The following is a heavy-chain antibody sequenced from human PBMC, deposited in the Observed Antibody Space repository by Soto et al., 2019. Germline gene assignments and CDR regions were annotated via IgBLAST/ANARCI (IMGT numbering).Heavy chain of an antibody. CDR3: ANSGGDYDSFFDY. J-gene: IGHJ4*02. V-gene: IGHV4-31*03. CDR1: GGSISSGGYY. CDR2: IYYSGST. D-gene: IGHD4-17*01. Sequence: PSETLSLTCTVSGGSISSGGYYWSWIRQHPGKGLEWIGYIYYSGSTYYNPSLKSRVTISVDTSKNQFSLKLSSVTAADTAVYYCANSGGDYDSFFDYWGQGTLVTAPQ.